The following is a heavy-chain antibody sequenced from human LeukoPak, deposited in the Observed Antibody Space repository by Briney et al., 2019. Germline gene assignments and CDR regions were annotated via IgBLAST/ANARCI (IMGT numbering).Heavy chain of an antibody. CDR2: ISLTGRDT. CDR1: RFTFRNYD. V-gene: IGHV3-23*01. D-gene: IGHD3-22*01. J-gene: IGHJ4*02. Sequence: PGGSLRLSCTASRFTFRNYDMSWVRQAPGKGLEWVSHISLTGRDTHYADSVKGRFTISRDNSNNILYLHMNSLTAEDTAVYHCAKRDSSGYFPYYFDSWGPGTLVTVSS. CDR3: AKRDSSGYFPYYFDS.